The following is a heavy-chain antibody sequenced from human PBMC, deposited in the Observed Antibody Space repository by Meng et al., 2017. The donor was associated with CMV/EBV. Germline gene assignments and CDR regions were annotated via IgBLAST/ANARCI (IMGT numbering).Heavy chain of an antibody. CDR2: IRDDGSNT. D-gene: IGHD5-12*01. V-gene: IGHV3-30*02. CDR3: ANRYSGYEDVWYFDY. J-gene: IGHJ4*02. Sequence: GESLKISYTMSGFTLSSYGMHWVRQAPGKGLEWVAFIRDDGSNTYHADSVKGRFTISRDNSKNTLYLQMNSLRTEDTAVYYCANRYSGYEDVWYFDYWGQGTLVTVSS. CDR1: GFTLSSYG.